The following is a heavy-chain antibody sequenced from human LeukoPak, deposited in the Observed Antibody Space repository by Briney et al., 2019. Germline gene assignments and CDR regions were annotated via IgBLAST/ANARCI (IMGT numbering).Heavy chain of an antibody. D-gene: IGHD4-17*01. Sequence: GGSLRLSCTVSGFTVSSDSMSWVRQAPGKGLEWVSGINWNGGSTGYADSVEGRFTIFRDNAKNSQYLQMNSLRVEDTALYYCARAQTYGDSRLLLDYWGQGTLVTVSS. J-gene: IGHJ4*02. CDR2: INWNGGST. CDR1: GFTVSSDS. CDR3: ARAQTYGDSRLLLDY. V-gene: IGHV3-20*04.